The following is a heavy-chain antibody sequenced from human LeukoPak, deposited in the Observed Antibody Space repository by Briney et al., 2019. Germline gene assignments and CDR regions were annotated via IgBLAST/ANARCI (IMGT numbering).Heavy chain of an antibody. D-gene: IGHD3-16*01. CDR3: ARDVFADSSGGSFDF. V-gene: IGHV3-43*01. CDR2: ITWDGGST. J-gene: IGHJ4*02. Sequence: GGSLRLSCDASGFTFDDYSMHWVRQRPGKDLQWVSLITWDGGSTFYVDSVKGRFTISRDNSKESLFLQMNGLRAEDTALYYCARDVFADSSGGSFDFWGQGTLVTVSS. CDR1: GFTFDDYS.